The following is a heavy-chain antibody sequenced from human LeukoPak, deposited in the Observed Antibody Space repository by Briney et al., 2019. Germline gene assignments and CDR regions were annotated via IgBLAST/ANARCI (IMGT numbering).Heavy chain of an antibody. CDR1: GFTFSDYY. CDR2: ISSSGTTI. J-gene: IGHJ4*02. V-gene: IGHV3-11*01. CDR3: ARGTYGDTYYFDY. Sequence: PGGSLRLSCAASGFTFSDYYMSWIRQAPGKGLEWVSYISSSGTTIYYADSVKGRFTIPRDNAKNSLYLQMNSLRAEDTAVYYCARGTYGDTYYFDYWGQGTLVTVSS. D-gene: IGHD4-17*01.